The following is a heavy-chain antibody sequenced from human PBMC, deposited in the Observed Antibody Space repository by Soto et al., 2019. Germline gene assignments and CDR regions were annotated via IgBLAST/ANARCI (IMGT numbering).Heavy chain of an antibody. CDR3: AKGPR. J-gene: IGHJ4*02. V-gene: IGHV3-7*01. CDR1: GFIFSNIW. CDR2: ISPDGGGI. Sequence: LVESGGGLVQPGGSLRLSCAASGFIFSNIWMSWVRRSPEKGPEWVASISPDGGGIYYVDSVKGRFTISRDNTRISLYLKVDSLRAEATAVYYCAKGPRWGQGTLVTVSS.